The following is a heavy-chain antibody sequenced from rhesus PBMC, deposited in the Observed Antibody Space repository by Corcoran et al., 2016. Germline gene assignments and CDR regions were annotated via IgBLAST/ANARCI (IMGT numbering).Heavy chain of an antibody. CDR3: ARGTVTLNSDY. V-gene: IGHV4-122*02. D-gene: IGHD4-23*01. CDR2: ITYRGGT. CDR1: GCSISSGYYY. Sequence: VQLQESGPGLVTPSETLSLTCAISGCSISSGYYYLSWLRSPPGKGLEWIGYITYRGGTSYNPTLKRRVTSPRDTSKNQCSRKLSAVTAADTAVYYCARGTVTLNSDYWGQGDLVTVSS. J-gene: IGHJ4*01.